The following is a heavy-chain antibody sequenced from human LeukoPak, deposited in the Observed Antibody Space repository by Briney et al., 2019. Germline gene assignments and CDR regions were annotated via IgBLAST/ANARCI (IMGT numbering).Heavy chain of an antibody. V-gene: IGHV1-58*01. CDR3: AAGLGESSGYYYVFGLS. J-gene: IGHJ5*02. CDR1: GFTFTSSA. D-gene: IGHD3-22*01. Sequence: GASVKVSCKASGFTFTSSAVQWVRQARGQRLEWIGWIVVGSGNTNYAQKFQVRVTITRDMSTSTAYMELSSLRSEDTAVYYCAAGLGESSGYYYVFGLSWGQGTLVTVSS. CDR2: IVVGSGNT.